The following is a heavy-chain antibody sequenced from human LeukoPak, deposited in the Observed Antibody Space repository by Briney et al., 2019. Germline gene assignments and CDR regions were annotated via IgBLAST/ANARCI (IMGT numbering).Heavy chain of an antibody. CDR1: EFTFSRNS. V-gene: IGHV3-53*01. D-gene: IGHD5-24*01. Sequence: PGGSLRLSCTASEFTFSRNSMLWARQAPGKGLEWVSLIFSNGDTHYADSVKGRFTISRDTSKNTVSLQMNSLRVEDTAMYYCTRDQMNYWGQGTLVTVSS. J-gene: IGHJ4*02. CDR2: IFSNGDT. CDR3: TRDQMNY.